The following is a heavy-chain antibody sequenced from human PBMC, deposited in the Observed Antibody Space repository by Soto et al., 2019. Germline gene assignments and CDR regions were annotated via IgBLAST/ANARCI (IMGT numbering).Heavy chain of an antibody. D-gene: IGHD3-3*01. CDR1: GGTFSSYA. J-gene: IGHJ4*02. V-gene: IGHV1-69*13. Sequence: GASVKVSCKASGGTFSSYAISWVRQAPGQGLEWMGGIIPIFGTANYAQKFQGRVTITADESTSTAYMELSSLRSEDTAVYYCARDNRSVYDFWSGFLDYWGQGTLVTVSS. CDR3: ARDNRSVYDFWSGFLDY. CDR2: IIPIFGTA.